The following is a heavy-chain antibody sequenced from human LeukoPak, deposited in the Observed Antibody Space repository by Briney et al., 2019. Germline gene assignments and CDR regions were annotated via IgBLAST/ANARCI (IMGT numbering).Heavy chain of an antibody. CDR3: ARAPAKWLRYVYFDY. J-gene: IGHJ4*02. Sequence: GASVKVSCKASGGTFSSYAISWVRQAPGQGLEWMEGIIPIFGTANYAQKFQGRVTITADESTSTAYMELSSLRSEDTAVYYCARAPAKWLRYVYFDYWGQGTLVTVSS. CDR1: GGTFSSYA. CDR2: IIPIFGTA. V-gene: IGHV1-69*13. D-gene: IGHD5-12*01.